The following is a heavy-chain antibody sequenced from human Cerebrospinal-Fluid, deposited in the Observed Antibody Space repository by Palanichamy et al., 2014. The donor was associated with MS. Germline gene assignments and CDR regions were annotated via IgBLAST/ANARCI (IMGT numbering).Heavy chain of an antibody. D-gene: IGHD1-26*01. CDR3: SKDAHPSPILGATHFDS. CDR1: GFTLSKYA. CDR2: ISDSAGST. J-gene: IGHJ4*02. V-gene: IGHV3-23*01. Sequence: EVQLLESGGGLVQPGGSLRLSCVASGFTLSKYAMSWVRQAPGKGLEWVAGISDSAGSTYYAGSVKGRFTISRDNSANTLFLQMNNLRAGDTAVYYCSKDAHPSPILGATHFDSWGQGTLVTVSS.